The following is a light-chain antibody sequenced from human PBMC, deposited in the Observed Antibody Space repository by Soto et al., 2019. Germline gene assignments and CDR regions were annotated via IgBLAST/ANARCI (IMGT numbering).Light chain of an antibody. CDR2: GAS. CDR1: QSVSSNY. CDR3: QQYGTSPRT. Sequence: EIVLTQSPGTLSLSPGERATLSCRASQSVSSNYLAWYQQKGGQAPRLLIYGASSRATGIPTRFSGSGSGTDFTLTISRLEPEDFAVYYCQQYGTSPRTFGQGTKVEI. V-gene: IGKV3-20*01. J-gene: IGKJ1*01.